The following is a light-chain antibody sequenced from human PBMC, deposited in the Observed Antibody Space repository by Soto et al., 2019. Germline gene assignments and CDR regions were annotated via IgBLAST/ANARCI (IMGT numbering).Light chain of an antibody. Sequence: EIVLTQSPGTLSLSPGERATLSGRAIQSVSSSYLAGYQQKPGQAPRLLIYGASSRATGIPDRFSGSGSGTDFTLTISRLEPEDFAVYYCQQYGSSPPYTFGQGTKLEIK. CDR3: QQYGSSPPYT. CDR1: QSVSSSY. V-gene: IGKV3-20*01. J-gene: IGKJ2*01. CDR2: GAS.